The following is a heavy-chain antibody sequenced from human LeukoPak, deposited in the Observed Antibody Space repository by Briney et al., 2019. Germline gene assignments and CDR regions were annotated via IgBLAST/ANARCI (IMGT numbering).Heavy chain of an antibody. CDR1: GGTFSSYA. D-gene: IGHD3-22*01. J-gene: IGHJ4*02. CDR3: ARPGTYYYDSSGYPSLDY. V-gene: IGHV1-69*13. CDR2: IIPIFGTA. Sequence: GASVKVSCKASGGTFSSYAISWVRQAPGQGLEWMGGIIPIFGTANYAQKFQGRVTITADESTSTAYMELSSLRSEDTAVYYCARPGTYYYDSSGYPSLDYWGQGTLVTVSS.